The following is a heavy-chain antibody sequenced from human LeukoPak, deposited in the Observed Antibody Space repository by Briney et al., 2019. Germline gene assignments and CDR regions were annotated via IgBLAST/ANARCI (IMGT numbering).Heavy chain of an antibody. Sequence: KTSETLSLTCTVSGGSISSYYWSWIRQPPGKGLEWIGYIYYSGSTNYNPSLKSRVTISVDTSKNQFSLKLSSVTAADTAVYYCARQDVDTAMAYYFDYWGQGTLVTVSS. D-gene: IGHD5-18*01. V-gene: IGHV4-59*08. CDR1: GGSISSYY. CDR3: ARQDVDTAMAYYFDY. J-gene: IGHJ4*02. CDR2: IYYSGST.